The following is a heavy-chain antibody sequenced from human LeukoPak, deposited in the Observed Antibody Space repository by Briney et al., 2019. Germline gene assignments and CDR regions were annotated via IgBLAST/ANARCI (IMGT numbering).Heavy chain of an antibody. V-gene: IGHV1-2*06. Sequence: ASVKVSCKASGYTFSDYYINWVRRAPGQGLEWMGRIHPNGGAATYTQKFQGRVTMTRDTSINTAYMELSRLRSDDTAVYYCARDRGGGRPGWYNGMDVWGQGTAVIVSS. CDR1: GYTFSDYY. J-gene: IGHJ6*02. CDR3: ARDRGGGRPGWYNGMDV. D-gene: IGHD1-26*01. CDR2: IHPNGGAA.